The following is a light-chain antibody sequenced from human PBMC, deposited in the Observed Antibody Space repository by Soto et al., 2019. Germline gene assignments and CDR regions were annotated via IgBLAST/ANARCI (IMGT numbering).Light chain of an antibody. CDR2: HAS. Sequence: ERIMTQSPATLSLSPGERATLSCRASQTISSHVAWYQQKNGQAPRLLLYHASIRATGIPARFSGSGSGTEFILTISSRQSEDFAVYYCQQYNAWPCSTTFGQGTRLEIK. J-gene: IGKJ5*01. CDR3: QQYNAWPCSTT. V-gene: IGKV3D-15*01. CDR1: QTISSH.